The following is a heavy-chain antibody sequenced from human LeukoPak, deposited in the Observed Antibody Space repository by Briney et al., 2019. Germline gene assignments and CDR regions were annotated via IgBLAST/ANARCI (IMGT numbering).Heavy chain of an antibody. J-gene: IGHJ4*02. D-gene: IGHD3-10*01. CDR1: GFTFSSYC. CDR3: ARRYGSGSYYNVPFDY. Sequence: GGSLRLSCAASGFTFSSYCMHWVRQAPGKGLEWVSFIRFDGTNKYYADSVKGRFTISRDNSKNTLYLQMNSLRAEDTAVYYCARRYGSGSYYNVPFDYWGQGTLVTVSS. CDR2: IRFDGTNK. V-gene: IGHV3-30*02.